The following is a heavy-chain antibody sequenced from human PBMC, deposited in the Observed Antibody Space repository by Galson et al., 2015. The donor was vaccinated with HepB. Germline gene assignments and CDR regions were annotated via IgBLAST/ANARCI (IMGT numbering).Heavy chain of an antibody. Sequence: SLRLSCAASGFTFSSYGMHWVRQAPGKGLEWVAVISYDGSNKYYADSVKGRFTISRDNSKNTLYLQMNSLRAEDTAVYYCAKDLYYGSGSYTSMSEWFDPWGQGTLVTVSS. D-gene: IGHD3-10*01. V-gene: IGHV3-30*18. CDR1: GFTFSSYG. CDR2: ISYDGSNK. J-gene: IGHJ5*02. CDR3: AKDLYYGSGSYTSMSEWFDP.